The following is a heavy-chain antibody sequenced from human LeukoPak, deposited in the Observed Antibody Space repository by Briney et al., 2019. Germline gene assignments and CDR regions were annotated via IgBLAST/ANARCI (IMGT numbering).Heavy chain of an antibody. Sequence: GGSLRLSCAASGFTFSRYWMTWVRQAPGKGLEWVANIIQDGSEKYYVDSVKGRFTISRDNAENSLYLQMNSLRTEDTAVYFCARDQADFWSGYSLDVFDIWGQGTMVTVSS. J-gene: IGHJ3*02. D-gene: IGHD3-3*01. V-gene: IGHV3-7*01. CDR2: IIQDGSEK. CDR1: GFTFSRYW. CDR3: ARDQADFWSGYSLDVFDI.